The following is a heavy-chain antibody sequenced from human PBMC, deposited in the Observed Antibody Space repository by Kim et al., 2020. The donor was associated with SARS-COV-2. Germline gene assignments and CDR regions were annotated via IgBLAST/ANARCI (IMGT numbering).Heavy chain of an antibody. J-gene: IGHJ3*02. Sequence: ASVKVSCKASGYSFTDYGINWLRQAPGQGLERMGWMNTKIGSPTYAQGFTGRFVFSLDTSATTAYVEISSLKAEDTAFYYCARASSTTWNHAFDIWGQGTIITVSS. CDR3: ARASSTTWNHAFDI. D-gene: IGHD2-2*01. CDR2: MNTKIGSP. CDR1: GYSFTDYG. V-gene: IGHV7-4-1*02.